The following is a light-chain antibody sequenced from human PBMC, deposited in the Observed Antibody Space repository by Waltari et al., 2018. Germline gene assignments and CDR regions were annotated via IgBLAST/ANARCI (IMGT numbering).Light chain of an antibody. V-gene: IGLV1-47*01. J-gene: IGLJ3*02. CDR2: RIY. Sequence: QSVLTQPPSASGTPGQRVTISCSGGRSNIGNNYVFWYQHFPGTAPKLLIYRIYQRPAGVPDRFSGSKSGTSASLAISGLRSEDEADYYCAAWDDSLSVWVFGGGTKLTVL. CDR1: RSNIGNNY. CDR3: AAWDDSLSVWV.